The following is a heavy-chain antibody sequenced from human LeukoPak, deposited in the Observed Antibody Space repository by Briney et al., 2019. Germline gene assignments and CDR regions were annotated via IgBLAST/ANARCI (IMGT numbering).Heavy chain of an antibody. D-gene: IGHD3-3*01. Sequence: GGSLRLSCAASGFTFSSYAMSWVRQAPGKGLEWVSSISSSSSYIYYADSVKGRFTISRDNAKNSLYLQMNSLRAEDTAVYYCARAPYYDFWSGYWKPDYYYYYMDVWGKGTTVTVSS. J-gene: IGHJ6*03. V-gene: IGHV3-21*01. CDR3: ARAPYYDFWSGYWKPDYYYYYMDV. CDR1: GFTFSSYA. CDR2: ISSSSSYI.